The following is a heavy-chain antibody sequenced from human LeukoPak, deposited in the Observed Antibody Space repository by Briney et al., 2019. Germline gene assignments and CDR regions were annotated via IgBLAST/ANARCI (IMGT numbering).Heavy chain of an antibody. J-gene: IGHJ4*02. Sequence: PGGSLRLSCAGTGFTLSDHYMDWVRQAPGKGLEWVGRIRNKANSDSAEYAASVKGRFTISRDDSKNSLYLQMNSLKTEDTAMYYCARGGDYYPTGDYWGQGTLVTVSS. CDR2: IRNKANSDSA. V-gene: IGHV3-72*01. D-gene: IGHD3-22*01. CDR3: ARGGDYYPTGDY. CDR1: GFTLSDHY.